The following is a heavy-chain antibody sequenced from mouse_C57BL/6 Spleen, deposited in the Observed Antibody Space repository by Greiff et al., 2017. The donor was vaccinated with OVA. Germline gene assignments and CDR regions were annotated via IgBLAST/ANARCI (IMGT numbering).Heavy chain of an antibody. D-gene: IGHD3-1*01. Sequence: QVQLQQSGAELVRPGASVKLSCKASGYTFTDYYINWVKQRPGQGLEWIARIYPGSGNTYYNEKFKGKATLTAEKSSSTAYMQLSSLTSEDSAVYFCARSGGFRSWFAYWGQGTLVTVSA. V-gene: IGHV1-76*01. CDR3: ARSGGFRSWFAY. CDR1: GYTFTDYY. CDR2: IYPGSGNT. J-gene: IGHJ3*01.